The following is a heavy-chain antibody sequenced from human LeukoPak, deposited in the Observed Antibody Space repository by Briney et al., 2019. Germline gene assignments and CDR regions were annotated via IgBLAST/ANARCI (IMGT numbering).Heavy chain of an antibody. D-gene: IGHD3-10*01. J-gene: IGHJ3*02. CDR1: GFTFSSYW. V-gene: IGHV3-7*01. CDR3: ARDPQPLTMVRGIIIGDAFDI. Sequence: PGGSLRLSCAASGFTFSSYWMSWVRQAPGKGLEWVANIKQDGSEKYYVDSVKGRFTISRDNAKNSLYLQTNSLRAEDTAVYYCARDPQPLTMVRGIIIGDAFDIWGQGTMVTVSS. CDR2: IKQDGSEK.